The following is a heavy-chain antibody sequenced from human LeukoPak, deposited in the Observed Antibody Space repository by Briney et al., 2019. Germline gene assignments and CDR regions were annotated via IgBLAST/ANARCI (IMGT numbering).Heavy chain of an antibody. J-gene: IGHJ4*02. CDR2: INPGGGGT. CDR1: GYTFTSYY. V-gene: IGHV1-46*01. CDR3: ARDRAKSVLFDY. Sequence: ASVTVSFTASGYTFTSYYMHWVRQAPGQGLEWMGIINPGGGGTSYAQKFQGRVTMTRDTSTSTVYMELSSLRSEDTAVYYCARDRAKSVLFDYWGQGTLVTVSS. D-gene: IGHD3-10*01.